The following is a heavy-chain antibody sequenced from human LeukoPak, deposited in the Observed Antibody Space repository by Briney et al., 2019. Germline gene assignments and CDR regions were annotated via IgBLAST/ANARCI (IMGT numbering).Heavy chain of an antibody. J-gene: IGHJ4*02. Sequence: SQTLSLTCTVSGGSISRGDYYWGWIRQPPGKGLEWIGSIYYSGSTYYNPSLKSRVTISVDTSKNQFSLKLSSVTAADTAVYYCARQREYYFDYWGQGTLVTVSS. CDR2: IYYSGST. CDR3: ARQREYYFDY. V-gene: IGHV4-39*01. CDR1: GGSISRGDYY.